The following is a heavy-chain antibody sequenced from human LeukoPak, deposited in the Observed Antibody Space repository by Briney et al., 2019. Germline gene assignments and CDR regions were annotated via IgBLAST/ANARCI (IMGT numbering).Heavy chain of an antibody. Sequence: GGSLRLSCAASGFTFSSYAMHWVRQAPGKGLEWVAVISYDGSNKYYADSVKGRFTISRDNSKNTLYLQMNSLRAEDTAVYYCARDPTHLVGAYFDYWGQGTLVTVSS. D-gene: IGHD1-26*01. J-gene: IGHJ4*02. CDR3: ARDPTHLVGAYFDY. CDR1: GFTFSSYA. V-gene: IGHV3-30-3*01. CDR2: ISYDGSNK.